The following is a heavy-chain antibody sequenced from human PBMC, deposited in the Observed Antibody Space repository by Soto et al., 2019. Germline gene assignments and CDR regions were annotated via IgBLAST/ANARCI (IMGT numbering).Heavy chain of an antibody. CDR2: IHSSGSI. CDR1: GGSISSDDYY. J-gene: IGHJ1*01. Sequence: PSETLSLTCTVSGGSISSDDYYWSWIRQAPGRGLEWIGYIHSSGSIYYNPSLKSRATMSIDTARNQFYLKVSSVTVADTAVYYCARDIDGIQDDNSGPYPRPGWGQGTLVTVSS. V-gene: IGHV4-30-4*01. CDR3: ARDIDGIQDDNSGPYPRPG. D-gene: IGHD3-22*01.